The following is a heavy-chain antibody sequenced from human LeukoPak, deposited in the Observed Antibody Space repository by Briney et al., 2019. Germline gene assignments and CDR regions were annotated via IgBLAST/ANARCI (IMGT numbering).Heavy chain of an antibody. CDR2: IRGSGGST. V-gene: IGHV3-23*01. Sequence: GGSLRLSCAASGFTFSSYAMSWVRQAPGKGLEWVSAIRGSGGSTYYADSVKGRFTISRDNSKNTLYLQMNSLRAEDTAVYYCAKDGKDSSSWSYYYDSSGYYYHFDYWGQGTLVTVSS. J-gene: IGHJ4*02. D-gene: IGHD3-22*01. CDR3: AKDGKDSSSWSYYYDSSGYYYHFDY. CDR1: GFTFSSYA.